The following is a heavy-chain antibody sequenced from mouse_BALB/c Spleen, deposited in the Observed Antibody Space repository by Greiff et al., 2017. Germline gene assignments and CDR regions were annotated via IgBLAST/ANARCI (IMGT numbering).Heavy chain of an antibody. V-gene: IGHV1-87*01. J-gene: IGHJ4*01. D-gene: IGHD3-1*01. CDR1: GYTFTSYW. CDR2: IYPGDGDT. Sequence: VQLQQSGAELARPGASVKLSCKASGYTFTSYWMQWVKQRPGQGLEWIGAIYPGDGDTRYTQKFKGKATLTADKSSSTAYMQLSSLASEDSAVYYCARSGHVYAMDYWGQGTSVTVSS. CDR3: ARSGHVYAMDY.